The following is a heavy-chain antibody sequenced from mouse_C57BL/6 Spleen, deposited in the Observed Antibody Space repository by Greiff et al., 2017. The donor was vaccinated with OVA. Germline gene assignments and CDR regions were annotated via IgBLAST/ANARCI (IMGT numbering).Heavy chain of an antibody. CDR3: ARDYYGSSYVWYFDV. CDR2: INPNNGGT. D-gene: IGHD1-1*01. CDR1: GYTFTDYN. Sequence: EVKLMESGPELVKPGASVKMSCKASGYTFTDYNMHWVKQSHGKSLEWIGYINPNNGGTSYNQKFKGKATLTVNKSSSTAYMELRSLTSEDSAVYYCARDYYGSSYVWYFDVWGTGTTVTVSS. J-gene: IGHJ1*03. V-gene: IGHV1-22*01.